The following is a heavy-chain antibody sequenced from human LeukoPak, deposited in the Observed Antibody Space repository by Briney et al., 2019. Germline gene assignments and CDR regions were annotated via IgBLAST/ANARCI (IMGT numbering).Heavy chain of an antibody. CDR3: ARHISWYPRYYFDY. V-gene: IGHV4-59*08. D-gene: IGHD6-13*01. J-gene: IGHJ4*02. Sequence: KASETLSLTCTVSGGSISSYYWSWIRQPPGKGLEWIGYIYYSGSTNYNPSLKSRVTISVDTSKNQFSLKLSSVTAADTAVYYCARHISWYPRYYFDYWGQGTLVTVSS. CDR1: GGSISSYY. CDR2: IYYSGST.